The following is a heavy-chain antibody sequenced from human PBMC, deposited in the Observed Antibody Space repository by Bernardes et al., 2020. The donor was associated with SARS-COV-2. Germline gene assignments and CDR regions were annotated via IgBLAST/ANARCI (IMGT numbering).Heavy chain of an antibody. CDR1: GYTFTHYL. J-gene: IGHJ3*01. V-gene: IGHV1-3*01. CDR3: ARDILVLISATPPGDAFDV. Sequence: ASVKVSCKASGYTFTHYLMHWVRQAPGQRLEWMGWINADNGDTKYSQSFQGRLTFTRDTSASTAYMELSSLRSEDTAVYYCARDILVLISATPPGDAFDVWGQGTMLTVSS. CDR2: INADNGDT. D-gene: IGHD2-2*01.